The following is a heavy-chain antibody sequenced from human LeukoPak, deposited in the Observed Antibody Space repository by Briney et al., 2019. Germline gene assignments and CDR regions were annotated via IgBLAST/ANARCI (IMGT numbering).Heavy chain of an antibody. J-gene: IGHJ4*02. CDR3: ARDRAEHNYTYHTLFDN. V-gene: IGHV3-74*03. CDR2: INGDGSST. CDR1: GFTFKDYW. Sequence: QPGGSLRLSCAASGFTFKDYWMHWIRHVPNEGLLWLARINGDGSSTLYEDSVKGRFTISRDNAKNTLYLQMNSLGAEDTAIYYCARDRAEHNYTYHTLFDNWGQGTPVTVSS. D-gene: IGHD2-21*01.